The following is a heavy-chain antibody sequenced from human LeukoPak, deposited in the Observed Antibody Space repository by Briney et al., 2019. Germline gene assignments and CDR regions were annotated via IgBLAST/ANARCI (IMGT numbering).Heavy chain of an antibody. Sequence: SVRVSCXXXXDTFTGYYMHWVRQAPGQGLEWMGWINPNSGGTNYAQKFQGRVTMTRDTSISTAYMELSRLRSDDTAVYYCARGREKDYVWGSYRYLPYYFDYWGQGTLVTVSS. CDR1: XDTFTGYY. V-gene: IGHV1-2*02. CDR2: INPNSGGT. D-gene: IGHD3-16*02. J-gene: IGHJ4*02. CDR3: ARGREKDYVWGSYRYLPYYFDY.